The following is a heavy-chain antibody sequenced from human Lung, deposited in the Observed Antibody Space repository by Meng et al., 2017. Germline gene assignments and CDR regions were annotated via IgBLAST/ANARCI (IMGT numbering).Heavy chain of an antibody. CDR1: GGTFSSSA. J-gene: IGHJ4*02. D-gene: IGHD3-22*01. V-gene: IGHV1-69*01. CDR3: ARALGLTTMMTY. CDR2: IIPLFDTT. Sequence: QLRLVQAGAGVKKPGSSLKGSCKASGGTFSSSALSWVRQAPGQGLEWMGGIIPLFDTTHYAQNFQGRVSITADESTRTAYMELSSLRSEDTAVYYCARALGLTTMMTYWGQGTLVTVSS.